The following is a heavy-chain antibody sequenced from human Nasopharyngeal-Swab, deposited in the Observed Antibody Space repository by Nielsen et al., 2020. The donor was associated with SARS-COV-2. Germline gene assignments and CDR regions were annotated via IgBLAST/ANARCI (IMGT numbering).Heavy chain of an antibody. CDR2: IGRYGTDI. D-gene: IGHD3-3*01. Sequence: GESLKISCAASGFTFRDYSMNWVRQAPGKGLDWVSSIGRYGTDIFHADSVKGRFSVFRDAANKSIYLQMRSLRAEDTAVYYCARGTVFGVANGMDVWGQGTTVTVSS. J-gene: IGHJ6*02. CDR3: ARGTVFGVANGMDV. CDR1: GFTFRDYS. V-gene: IGHV3-21*01.